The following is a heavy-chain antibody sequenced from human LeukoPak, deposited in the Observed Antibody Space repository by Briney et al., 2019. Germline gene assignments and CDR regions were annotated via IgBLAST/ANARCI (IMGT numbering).Heavy chain of an antibody. CDR3: ARGGAYGDYDN. Sequence: GGSLRLSCAASGFTFTTYSMNWVRPAPGKGLEWVSSISSTSTYIYYADSVKGRFAISRDNAKNSLYLQMNGLRAEDTAIYYCARGGAYGDYDNWGQGTLVTVSS. CDR1: GFTFTTYS. D-gene: IGHD4-17*01. J-gene: IGHJ4*02. V-gene: IGHV3-21*01. CDR2: ISSTSTYI.